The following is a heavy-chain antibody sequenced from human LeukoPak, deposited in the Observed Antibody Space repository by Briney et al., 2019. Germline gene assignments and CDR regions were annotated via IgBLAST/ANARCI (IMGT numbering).Heavy chain of an antibody. CDR3: ARVSYLVAPAPFDY. CDR1: GGSFSGYY. CDR2: VSYSEST. V-gene: IGHV4-34*01. J-gene: IGHJ4*02. D-gene: IGHD2-15*01. Sequence: PSETLSLTCAVYGGSFSGYYWGWIRQPPGKGLEWIGTVSYSESTYYTSSLKSRVSISVDTSKNQFSLKLSSVTAADTAVYYCARVSYLVAPAPFDYWGQGTLVTVSS.